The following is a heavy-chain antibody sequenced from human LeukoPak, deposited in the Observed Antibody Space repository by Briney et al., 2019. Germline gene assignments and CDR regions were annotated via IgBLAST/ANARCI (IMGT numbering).Heavy chain of an antibody. J-gene: IGHJ5*02. D-gene: IGHD3-22*01. CDR3: AVDSSGSTRWFDP. Sequence: SGTLSLTCAVSGGSISSSNWWSWVRQPPGKGLEWIGEIYHSGSTNYNPSLKSRVTISVDKSKNQFSLKLSSVTAADTAVYYCAVDSSGSTRWFDPWGQGTLVTVSS. CDR2: IYHSGST. CDR1: GGSISSSNW. V-gene: IGHV4-4*02.